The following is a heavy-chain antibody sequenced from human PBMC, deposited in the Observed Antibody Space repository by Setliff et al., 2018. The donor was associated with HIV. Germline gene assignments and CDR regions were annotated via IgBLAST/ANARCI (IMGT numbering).Heavy chain of an antibody. J-gene: IGHJ4*02. CDR3: ARSAYYDVWTGHAVFDN. V-gene: IGHV4-61*02. D-gene: IGHD3-3*01. Sequence: PSETLSLTCTVSGGSINSGSYFWSWIRQPAGKGLEWIGRIFTGGSTNYNPSLKSRVTISVDTSKNQFSLKLSSVTAADTAVYYCARSAYYDVWTGHAVFDNWGQGTPVTVSS. CDR2: IFTGGST. CDR1: GGSINSGSYF.